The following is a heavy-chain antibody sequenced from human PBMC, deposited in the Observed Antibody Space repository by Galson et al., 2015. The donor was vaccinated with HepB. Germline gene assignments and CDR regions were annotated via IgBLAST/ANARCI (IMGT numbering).Heavy chain of an antibody. CDR1: GGTFSSYA. CDR3: ARDDVDTAMVGPGPLGYQGDYYYYYGMDV. CDR2: IIPIFGTA. Sequence: SVKVSCKASGGTFSSYAISWVRQAPGQGLEWMGGIIPIFGTANYAQKFQGRVTITADKSTSTAYMELSSLRSEDTAVYYCARDDVDTAMVGPGPLGYQGDYYYYYGMDVWGQGTTVTVSS. D-gene: IGHD5-18*01. J-gene: IGHJ6*02. V-gene: IGHV1-69*06.